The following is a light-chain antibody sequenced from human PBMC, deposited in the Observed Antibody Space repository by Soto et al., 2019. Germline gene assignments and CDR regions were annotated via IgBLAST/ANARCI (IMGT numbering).Light chain of an antibody. V-gene: IGLV4-69*01. Sequence: QSVLTQSPSASASLGASVKLTCTLSSGHSTYAIAWHQQQPEKGPRYLMKLNSDGRHSKGDGIPDRFSGTSSGAERYLTIPRLQSEDGAEHYCQTWGTGGDVVFGGGTKLTVL. J-gene: IGLJ2*01. CDR1: SGHSTYA. CDR3: QTWGTGGDVV. CDR2: LNSDGRH.